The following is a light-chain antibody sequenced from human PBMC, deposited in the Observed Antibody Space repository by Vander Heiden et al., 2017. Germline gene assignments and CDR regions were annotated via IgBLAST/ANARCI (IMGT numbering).Light chain of an antibody. Sequence: QSALTQPPSAAGSPGPSAPISCSGTSSDVAAYNYVSWYQQLPGTAPKLLIYEVNKRPSAVPDRFSGTKSGNTAALTVSGLQAEDDGDYYCSSYEGDNKFKVFGTGTKVTVL. V-gene: IGLV2-8*01. CDR1: SSDVAAYNY. J-gene: IGLJ1*01. CDR2: EVN. CDR3: SSYEGDNKFKV.